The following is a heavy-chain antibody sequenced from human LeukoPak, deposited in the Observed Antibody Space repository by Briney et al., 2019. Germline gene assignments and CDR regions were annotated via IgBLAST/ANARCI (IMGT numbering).Heavy chain of an antibody. CDR3: AKWEDYYDSSGYFDY. D-gene: IGHD3-22*01. J-gene: IGHJ4*02. Sequence: SGGSLRLSCAASGFTFSSYGMHWVRQAPGKGLEWVAVISYDGSNKYYADSVKGRFTISRDNSKNTLYLQMNSLRAEDTAVYYCAKWEDYYDSSGYFDYWGQGTLVTVSS. V-gene: IGHV3-30*18. CDR2: ISYDGSNK. CDR1: GFTFSSYG.